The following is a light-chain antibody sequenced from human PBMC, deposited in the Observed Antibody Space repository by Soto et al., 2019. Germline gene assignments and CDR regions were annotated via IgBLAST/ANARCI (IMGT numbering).Light chain of an antibody. J-gene: IGLJ2*01. Sequence: QSALTQPASVSGSPGQSITISCTGTSSDVGGYNYVSWYQQNPGKAPKLIIYNVNNRPSGVSNRFSGSKSGNTASLTIVGLEDEDESDYYCSSYRSSSVIFGGGTKLTVL. CDR1: SSDVGGYNY. CDR2: NVN. CDR3: SSYRSSSVI. V-gene: IGLV2-14*03.